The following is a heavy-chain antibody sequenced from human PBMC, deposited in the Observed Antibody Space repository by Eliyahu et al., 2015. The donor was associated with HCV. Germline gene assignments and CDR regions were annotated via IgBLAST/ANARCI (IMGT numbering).Heavy chain of an antibody. CDR1: GGXXSGYY. Sequence: QVQLQQWGAGLLKPSETLSLXCAVXGGXXSGYYWSWXRQPPGKGLEWIGEINHSGSTNYNPSLKSRVTISVDTSKNQFSLKLSSVTAADTAVYYCARGPRSYGVVVVPRGWFDPWGQGTLVTVSS. V-gene: IGHV4-34*01. J-gene: IGHJ5*02. CDR2: INHSGST. CDR3: ARGPRSYGVVVVPRGWFDP. D-gene: IGHD2-15*01.